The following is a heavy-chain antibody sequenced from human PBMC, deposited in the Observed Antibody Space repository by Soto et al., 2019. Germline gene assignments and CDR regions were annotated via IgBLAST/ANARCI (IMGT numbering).Heavy chain of an antibody. Sequence: QAQLVQSGAEVKKPGASVRVSCKASGYTFPGFHMHWVRQGPGQGPEWMGWINPNTGGTKYAQKFKGRVTMTRDTSIRTAYMELSSLRSDDTAVYYCARGGPDYDVLTGLYGMDVWGQGTTVTVYS. CDR1: GYTFPGFH. V-gene: IGHV1-2*02. CDR3: ARGGPDYDVLTGLYGMDV. J-gene: IGHJ6*02. CDR2: INPNTGGT. D-gene: IGHD3-9*01.